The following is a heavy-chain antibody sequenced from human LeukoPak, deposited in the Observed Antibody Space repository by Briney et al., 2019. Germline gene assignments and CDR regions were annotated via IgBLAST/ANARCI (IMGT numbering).Heavy chain of an antibody. J-gene: IGHJ3*02. Sequence: GGSRRLFCSASGFTFSSYAMHWVRQAPGKGLEYVSAISSNGGSTYYADSVKGRFTISRDNSKNALYLQMGSLRAEDTAVYYCVKDRNTAMVEGAFDIWGQGTMVTVSS. CDR2: ISSNGGST. V-gene: IGHV3-64D*06. CDR3: VKDRNTAMVEGAFDI. D-gene: IGHD5-18*01. CDR1: GFTFSSYA.